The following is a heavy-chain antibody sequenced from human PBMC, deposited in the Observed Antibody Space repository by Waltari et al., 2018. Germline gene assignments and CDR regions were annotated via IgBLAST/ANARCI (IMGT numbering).Heavy chain of an antibody. V-gene: IGHV1-69*13. CDR1: GGTFSSYA. Sequence: QVQLVQSGAAVKKPGSSVKVSCKASGGTFSSYAISWVRQAPGQGLEWMGRIIPICGTANYAQKFQGRVTITADKSTSKAYMELSSLRSEDTAVYYCARAGVSGIVGAFPFDYWGQGTLVTVSS. CDR2: IIPICGTA. D-gene: IGHD1-26*01. CDR3: ARAGVSGIVGAFPFDY. J-gene: IGHJ4*02.